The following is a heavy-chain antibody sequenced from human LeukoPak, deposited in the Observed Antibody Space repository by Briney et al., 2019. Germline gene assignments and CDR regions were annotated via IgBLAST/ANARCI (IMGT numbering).Heavy chain of an antibody. CDR1: GFTFSSYA. CDR3: AKPGGNYYDNSGYYRPYYYYMDV. V-gene: IGHV3-23*01. CDR2: ISGSGGST. Sequence: PGGSLRLSCVASGFTFSSYAMSWVRQAPGKGLEGVSAISGSGGSTYYADSVKGRFTISRDNSKNTLYLQMNSLRAEDTAVYYCAKPGGNYYDNSGYYRPYYYYMDVWGKGTTVTVSS. D-gene: IGHD3-22*01. J-gene: IGHJ6*03.